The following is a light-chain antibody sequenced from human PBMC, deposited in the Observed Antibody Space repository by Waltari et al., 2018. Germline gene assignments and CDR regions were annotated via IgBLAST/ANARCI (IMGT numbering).Light chain of an antibody. CDR1: STNIGAGYD. V-gene: IGLV1-40*01. CDR3: QSYDSSLSGWV. CDR2: GNT. J-gene: IGLJ3*02. Sequence: QSVLTQPPSVSADPGQRVNIACTGSSTNIGAGYDVPWYLQLPGTAPKLLIYGNTNRPSGVPDRFSGSKSGTSASLAITGLQAYDEADYYCQSYDSSLSGWVFGGGTKLTVL.